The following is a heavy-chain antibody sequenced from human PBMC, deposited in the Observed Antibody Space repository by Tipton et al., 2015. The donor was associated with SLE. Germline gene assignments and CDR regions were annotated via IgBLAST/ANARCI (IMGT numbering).Heavy chain of an antibody. CDR3: ARGGTDYDVWLGCPYFDL. CDR2: ISYTGST. D-gene: IGHD3-3*01. CDR1: FGSITNYG. J-gene: IGHJ2*01. Sequence: TLSLTCSISFGSITNYGWSWIRQSPGKGLEWIGYISYTGSTNYNPSLRSRVAISVDTSKNQFSLRLDSMTSADTAVYYCARGGTDYDVWLGCPYFDLWGRGTLVTVSS. V-gene: IGHV4-59*01.